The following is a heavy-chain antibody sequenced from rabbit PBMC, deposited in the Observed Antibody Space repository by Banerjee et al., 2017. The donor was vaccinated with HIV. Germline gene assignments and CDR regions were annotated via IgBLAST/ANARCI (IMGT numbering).Heavy chain of an antibody. CDR1: GFDFSSYG. Sequence: QEQLVESGGGLVQPGGSLKLSCKASGFDFSSYGVSWVRQAPGKGLEWIGCIYAGSSGSTAYASWAKGRFTISKTSSTTVTLQMTSLTAADTATYFCARTTITTDPFLLWGPGTLVTVS. CDR3: ARTTITTDPFLL. D-gene: IGHD4-1*01. V-gene: IGHV1S45*01. J-gene: IGHJ4*01. CDR2: IYAGSSGST.